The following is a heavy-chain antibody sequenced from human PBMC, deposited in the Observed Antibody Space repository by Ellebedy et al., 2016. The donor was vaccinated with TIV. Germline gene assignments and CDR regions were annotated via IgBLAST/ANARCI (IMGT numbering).Heavy chain of an antibody. J-gene: IGHJ4*02. CDR3: ARRKVTIPRADAYFDY. CDR1: GGSISSSSYY. CDR2: IYYSGNT. Sequence: GSLRLSXTVSGGSISSSSYYWSWIRQPPGKGLEWIGSIYYSGNTYYNPSLKSRVTISIDTSKNQFSLRLSSVTAADTAIYRCARRKVTIPRADAYFDYWGQGILVTVSS. V-gene: IGHV4-39*01. D-gene: IGHD3-3*01.